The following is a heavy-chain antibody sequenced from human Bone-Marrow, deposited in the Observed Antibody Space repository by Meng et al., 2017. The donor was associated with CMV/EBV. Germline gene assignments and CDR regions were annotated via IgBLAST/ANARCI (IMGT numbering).Heavy chain of an antibody. Sequence: GESLKISCTASGFTFSDNSMRWIRQAPGKGLEWISYITCSGTTIYYADSVRGRFTISRDNAKRSLYLQMNSLRAEDTALYYCARRGTGSFRYYFDYWGQGTLVTVSS. J-gene: IGHJ4*02. D-gene: IGHD3-10*01. CDR1: GFTFSDNS. V-gene: IGHV3-11*01. CDR2: ITCSGTTI. CDR3: ARRGTGSFRYYFDY.